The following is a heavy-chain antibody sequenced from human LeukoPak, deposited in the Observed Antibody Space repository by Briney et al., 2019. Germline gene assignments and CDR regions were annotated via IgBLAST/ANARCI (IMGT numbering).Heavy chain of an antibody. CDR3: ARRVRGGYNKYVTPFDY. D-gene: IGHD5-24*01. CDR2: IYPGDSDT. V-gene: IGHV5-51*01. J-gene: IGHJ4*02. CDR1: GYSFTSYW. Sequence: GESLKISCKGSGYSFTSYWIGWVRQMPGEVLEWMGIIYPGDSDTRYSPSFQGQVTISADKSISTAYLQWSSLKASDTAMYYCARRVRGGYNKYVTPFDYWGQGTLVTVSS.